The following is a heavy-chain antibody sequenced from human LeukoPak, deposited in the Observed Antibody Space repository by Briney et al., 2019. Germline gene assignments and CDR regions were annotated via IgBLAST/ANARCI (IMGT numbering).Heavy chain of an antibody. CDR1: GFTFSSYA. CDR3: ATPTGSGCYSGCLSSPHEY. J-gene: IGHJ4*02. V-gene: IGHV3-23*01. D-gene: IGHD3-10*01. Sequence: GGSLRLSCAASGFTFSSYAMSWVRQAPGKWLEWVSVICGSGSTSYYAYSVEGLFTISRDYTKNLLYLQMNMLRADDTVVYCCATPTGSGCYSGCLSSPHEYWGQGTLVTVSS. CDR2: ICGSGSTS.